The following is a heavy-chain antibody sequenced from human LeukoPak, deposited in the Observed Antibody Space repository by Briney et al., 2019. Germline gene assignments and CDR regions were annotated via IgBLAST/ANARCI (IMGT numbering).Heavy chain of an antibody. CDR1: GGTFSSYA. J-gene: IGHJ4*02. Sequence: ASVKVSCKASGGTFSSYAISWVRQAPGQGLEWMGRINPNSGGTNYAQKFQGRVTMTRDTSISTAYMELSRLRSDDTAVYYCARDQDPLHYDILTGYYSEGGIYDYWGQGTLVTVSS. D-gene: IGHD3-9*01. CDR3: ARDQDPLHYDILTGYYSEGGIYDY. V-gene: IGHV1-2*06. CDR2: INPNSGGT.